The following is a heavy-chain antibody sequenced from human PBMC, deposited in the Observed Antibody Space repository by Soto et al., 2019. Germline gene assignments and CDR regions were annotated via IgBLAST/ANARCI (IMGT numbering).Heavy chain of an antibody. CDR2: ISGSGDST. CDR1: GFTFSSYA. V-gene: IGHV3-23*01. CDR3: AKRATGTYFDY. D-gene: IGHD1-1*01. Sequence: GGSLRHSCAASGFTFSSYAMSWVRQAPGKGLEWVSVISGSGDSTYYADSVKGRFTISRDNSKNTLYLQMNSLRAEVTAVYYCAKRATGTYFDYWGQGTLVTVSS. J-gene: IGHJ4*02.